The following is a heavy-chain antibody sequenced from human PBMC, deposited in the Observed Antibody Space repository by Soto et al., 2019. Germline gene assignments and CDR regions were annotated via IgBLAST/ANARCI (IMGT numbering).Heavy chain of an antibody. CDR2: ISTNGRSK. V-gene: IGHV3-48*02. D-gene: IGHD3-10*01. J-gene: IGHJ6*02. CDR1: GFAFSTYM. CDR3: VRDRDLRDYYGMDV. Sequence: PVGSLRLSCAGSGFAFSTYMMNLVRRAPGKGLEWIADISTNGRSKSYAASVRGRFTISRDNTKNSMYLQMNSLRDDDTAVYYCVRDRDLRDYYGMDVWGQGTTVTVSS.